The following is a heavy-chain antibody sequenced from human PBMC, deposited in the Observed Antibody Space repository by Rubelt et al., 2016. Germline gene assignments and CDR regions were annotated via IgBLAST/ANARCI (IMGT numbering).Heavy chain of an antibody. CDR2: IYYSGVT. CDR1: GGSISSYY. J-gene: IGHJ4*02. D-gene: IGHD6-6*01. Sequence: QVQLQESGPGLVKPSGTLSLTCTVSGGSISSYYWSWIRQPPGKGLEWIGYIYYSGVTNYNPSLKSWVTISVATSKNQFSLKLSSVTAADTAGYYCAGERYSSSSPFDYWGQGTLVTVSS. V-gene: IGHV4-59*01. CDR3: AGERYSSSSPFDY.